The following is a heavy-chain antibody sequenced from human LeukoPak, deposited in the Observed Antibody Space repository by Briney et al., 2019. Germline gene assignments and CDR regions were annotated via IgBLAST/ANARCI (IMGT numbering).Heavy chain of an antibody. J-gene: IGHJ3*02. V-gene: IGHV4-34*01. CDR2: INHSGST. D-gene: IGHD4-23*01. CDR1: GGSFSGYY. Sequence: SETLSLTCAAYGGSFSGYYWSWIRQPPGKGLEWIGEINHSGSTNYNPSLKSRVTISVDTSKNQFSLKLSSVTAADTAVHYCARTTVVTPSAFDIWGQGTMVTVSS. CDR3: ARTTVVTPSAFDI.